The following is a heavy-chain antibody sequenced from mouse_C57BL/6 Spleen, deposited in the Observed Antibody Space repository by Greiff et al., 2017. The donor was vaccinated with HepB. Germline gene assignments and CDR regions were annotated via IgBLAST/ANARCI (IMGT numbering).Heavy chain of an antibody. CDR1: GFTFSDYY. V-gene: IGHV5-16*01. CDR3: ARDRQLDY. Sequence: DVQLQESEGGLVQPGSSMKLSCTASGFTFSDYYMAWVRQVPEKGLEWVANINYDGSSTYYLDSLKSRFIISRDNAKNILYLQMSSLKSEDTATYYCARDRQLDYWGQGTTLTVSS. CDR2: INYDGSST. J-gene: IGHJ2*01.